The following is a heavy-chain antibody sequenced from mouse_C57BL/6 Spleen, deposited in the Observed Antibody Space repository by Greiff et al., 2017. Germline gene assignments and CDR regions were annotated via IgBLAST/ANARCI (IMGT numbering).Heavy chain of an antibody. D-gene: IGHD4-1*01. CDR2: IWSGGST. Sequence: QVQLKESGPGLVQPSQSLSITCTVSGFSLTSYGVHWVRQSPGKGLEWLGVIWSGGSTDYNAAFISRLSIIKDNSKSQVFFKMNSLQADDTAIYYCARTLTGTQSPYWYFDVWGTGTTVTVSS. CDR1: GFSLTSYG. V-gene: IGHV2-2*01. CDR3: ARTLTGTQSPYWYFDV. J-gene: IGHJ1*03.